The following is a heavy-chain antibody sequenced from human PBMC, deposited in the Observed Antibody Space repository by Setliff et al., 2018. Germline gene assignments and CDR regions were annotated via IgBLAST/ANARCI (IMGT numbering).Heavy chain of an antibody. CDR2: INAGNGNT. J-gene: IGHJ3*02. Sequence: GASVKVSCKASGYTFTSYAMHWVRQAPGQRLEWMGWINAGNGNTKYSQKFQGRFTISRDNPKNSLYLEMTSLGAEDTAVYYCVRFGLLDAFDIWGQGTMVTVSS. D-gene: IGHD2-15*01. CDR1: GYTFTSYA. CDR3: VRFGLLDAFDI. V-gene: IGHV1-3*01.